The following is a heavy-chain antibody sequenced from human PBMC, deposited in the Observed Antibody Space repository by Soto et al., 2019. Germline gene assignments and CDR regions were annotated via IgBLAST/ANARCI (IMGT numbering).Heavy chain of an antibody. V-gene: IGHV3-53*01. CDR3: ATWHEREHAYDV. CDR2: LYDVDGS. D-gene: IGHD1-1*01. Sequence: GSLRLSCAAFGLTISGKKYVAWVRQAPGKGLEWVSALYDVDGSFYADSVKGRFTTSSDSSKTTVYLQMNDLRPDDTAVYYCATWHEREHAYDVWGQGTTVTVSS. J-gene: IGHJ3*01. CDR1: GLTISGKKY.